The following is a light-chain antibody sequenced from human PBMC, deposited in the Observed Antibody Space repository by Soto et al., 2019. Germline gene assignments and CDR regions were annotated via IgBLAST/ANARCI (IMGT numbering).Light chain of an antibody. J-gene: IGLJ2*01. Sequence: QSALTQPPSASGSPGQSVTISCTGTSSDVGGYNYVSWYQQHPGKAPKLMIYEVNKRPSGVPDRFSGSKSGNTASLPVSGLQAEDEADYYCSSHAGSNLVVFGGGTKLTVL. CDR2: EVN. CDR1: SSDVGGYNY. CDR3: SSHAGSNLVV. V-gene: IGLV2-8*01.